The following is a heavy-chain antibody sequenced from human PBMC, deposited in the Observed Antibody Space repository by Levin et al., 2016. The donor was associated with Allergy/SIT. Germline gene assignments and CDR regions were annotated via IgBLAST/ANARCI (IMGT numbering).Heavy chain of an antibody. CDR2: TYYRSKWYN. Sequence: WIRQSPSRGFEWLGRTYYRSKWYNDYAVSVKSRITINPDTSKNQFSLQLNSVTPEDTAVYYCARVRSTYFDYWGQGILVTVSS. J-gene: IGHJ4*02. D-gene: IGHD2-2*01. CDR3: ARVRSTYFDY. V-gene: IGHV6-1*01.